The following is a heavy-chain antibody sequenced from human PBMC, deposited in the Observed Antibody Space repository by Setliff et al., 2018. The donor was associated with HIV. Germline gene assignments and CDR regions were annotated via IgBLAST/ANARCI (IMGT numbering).Heavy chain of an antibody. D-gene: IGHD3-22*01. V-gene: IGHV4-38-2*02. Sequence: PSETLSLTCAVSGHSISSGYFWGWIRQPPGKGLEWFGSIHHSGSSYYNPSLKSRVTISIDTSNNLFSLKLSSVTAADTALYYCARDRYPYSSGYSYYFDYWGQGTLVTVSS. CDR2: IHHSGSS. CDR1: GHSISSGYF. J-gene: IGHJ4*02. CDR3: ARDRYPYSSGYSYYFDY.